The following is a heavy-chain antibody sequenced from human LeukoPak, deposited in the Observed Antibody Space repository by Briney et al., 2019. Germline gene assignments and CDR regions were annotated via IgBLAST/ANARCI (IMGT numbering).Heavy chain of an antibody. CDR2: ISGSGGST. J-gene: IGHJ4*02. Sequence: GGSLRLSCAASGFTFSSYALSWVRQAPGKGLEWVSAISGSGGSTYYADSVKGRFTISRDDSKNTLYLQINRLRVDDTALYYCGKDGGGGAAAITYFDYWGQGTLVTVSS. CDR1: GFTFSSYA. V-gene: IGHV3-23*01. D-gene: IGHD6-13*01. CDR3: GKDGGGGAAAITYFDY.